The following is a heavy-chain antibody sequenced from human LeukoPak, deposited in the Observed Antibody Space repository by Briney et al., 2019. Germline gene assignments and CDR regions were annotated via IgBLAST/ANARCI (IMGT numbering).Heavy chain of an antibody. Sequence: GESLKISCKTSGYSLTNYWIGWVRQMPGKCLEWMGIIYPGDSDTRYSPSFQGQVTISDDKSITTAYLRWSSLKASDTAIYYCARLRREWELLDYWGQGTLVTVSS. V-gene: IGHV5-51*01. CDR2: IYPGDSDT. CDR1: GYSLTNYW. J-gene: IGHJ4*02. D-gene: IGHD1-26*01. CDR3: ARLRREWELLDY.